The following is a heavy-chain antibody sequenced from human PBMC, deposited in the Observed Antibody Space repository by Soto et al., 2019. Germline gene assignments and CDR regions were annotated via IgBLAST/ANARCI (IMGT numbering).Heavy chain of an antibody. D-gene: IGHD4-17*01. V-gene: IGHV3-23*01. Sequence: PGGSLRLSCAASGFTFSNYAMTWVRQAPGEGLEWVSAISHTGAVTYYADSVKGRFTISRDNSKNSLYLQMNSLRAEDTALYYCAKDIAPRLRAAFDIWGQGTMVTVSS. J-gene: IGHJ3*02. CDR1: GFTFSNYA. CDR2: ISHTGAVT. CDR3: AKDIAPRLRAAFDI.